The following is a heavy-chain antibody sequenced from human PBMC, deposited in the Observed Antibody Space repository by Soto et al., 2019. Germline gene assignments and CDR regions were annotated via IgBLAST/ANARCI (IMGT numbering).Heavy chain of an antibody. V-gene: IGHV3-23*01. Sequence: RWSLGLSCAASGFTFSSYAMSWVRQAPGKGLERVSAISGSGGSTYYADSVQGRFTISRDNSKNTLYLQMNSLRAEDTAVYYCAKDGSSWKTGNWFDPRGQGTLVTVSS. CDR2: ISGSGGST. CDR1: GFTFSSYA. D-gene: IGHD6-13*01. CDR3: AKDGSSWKTGNWFDP. J-gene: IGHJ5*02.